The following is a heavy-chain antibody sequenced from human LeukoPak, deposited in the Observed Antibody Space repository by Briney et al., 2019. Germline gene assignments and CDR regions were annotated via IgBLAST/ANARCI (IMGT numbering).Heavy chain of an antibody. CDR2: MYNSGST. Sequence: SETLSLTCTVSGGSISGSYWSLIRQPPGKGLEWIAYMYNSGSTNYNPSLKSRVTISIDTSKNQFSLKLSSLTAADTAIYYCARGIESYGDYGYWGQGILVTVSS. J-gene: IGHJ4*02. V-gene: IGHV4-59*01. D-gene: IGHD4-17*01. CDR3: ARGIESYGDYGY. CDR1: GGSISGSY.